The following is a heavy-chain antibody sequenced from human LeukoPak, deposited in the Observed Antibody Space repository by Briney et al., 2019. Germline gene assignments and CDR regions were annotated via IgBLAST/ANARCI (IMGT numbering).Heavy chain of an antibody. Sequence: SETLSLTCAVYGGSFSGYYWSWIRQPPGKGLEWIGEINHSGSTNYNPSLKSRVTISVDTSKNQSSLKLSSVTAADTAVYYCARGRGGYFDWLSPWDYWGQGTLVTVSS. CDR2: INHSGST. V-gene: IGHV4-34*01. CDR1: GGSFSGYY. D-gene: IGHD3-9*01. CDR3: ARGRGGYFDWLSPWDY. J-gene: IGHJ4*02.